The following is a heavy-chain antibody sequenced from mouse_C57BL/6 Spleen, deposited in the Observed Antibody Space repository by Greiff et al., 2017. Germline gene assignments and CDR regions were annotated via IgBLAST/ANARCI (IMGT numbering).Heavy chain of an antibody. V-gene: IGHV5-4*01. CDR2: ISDGGSYT. D-gene: IGHD2-4*01. J-gene: IGHJ3*01. Sequence: EVKLVESGGGLVKPGGSLKLSCAASGFTFSSYAMSWVRQTPEKRLEWVATISDGGSYTYYPDNVKGRFTISRDNARNNLYLQMSHLKSEETAMYYCARDDDYDGFAYWGQGTLVTVSA. CDR1: GFTFSSYA. CDR3: ARDDDYDGFAY.